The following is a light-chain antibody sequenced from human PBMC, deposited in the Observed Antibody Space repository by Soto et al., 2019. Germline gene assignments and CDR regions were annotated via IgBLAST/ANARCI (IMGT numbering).Light chain of an antibody. CDR3: CSYAGRDVV. V-gene: IGLV2-23*01. CDR1: SSDVGSYNL. Sequence: QSVLTQPASVSGSPGQSITISCTGTSSDVGSYNLVSWYQQHPGKAPKLMIYEGSKRPSGVSNRFSGSKSGNTASLTISGLQAEDEADYYCCSYAGRDVVFGGGTKHRP. CDR2: EGS. J-gene: IGLJ2*01.